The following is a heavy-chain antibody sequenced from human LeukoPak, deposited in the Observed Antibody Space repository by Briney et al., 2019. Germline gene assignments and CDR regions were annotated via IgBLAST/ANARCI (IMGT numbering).Heavy chain of an antibody. CDR1: GYTFTSYD. J-gene: IGHJ5*02. D-gene: IGHD2-2*01. Sequence: ASVKVSCKAAGYTFTSYDINWVRQATGQGLEWMGIINPSGGSTSYAQKFQGRVTMTRDTSTSTVYMELSSLRSEDTAVYYCARDDRYCSSTSCRGGWFDPWGQGTLVTVSS. CDR3: ARDDRYCSSTSCRGGWFDP. CDR2: INPSGGST. V-gene: IGHV1-46*01.